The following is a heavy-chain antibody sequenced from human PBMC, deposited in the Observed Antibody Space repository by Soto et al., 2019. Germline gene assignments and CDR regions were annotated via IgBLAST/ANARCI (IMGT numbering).Heavy chain of an antibody. CDR1: GGSFSGYY. J-gene: IGHJ4*02. CDR3: ARVSMTTVTTANFDY. Sequence: SETLSLTCAVYGGSFSGYYWSWIRQPPGKGLEWIGEINHSGSTNYNPSLKSRVTISVDTSKNQFSLKLSSVTAADTAVYYCARVSMTTVTTANFDYWGQGTLVTVSS. CDR2: INHSGST. D-gene: IGHD4-17*01. V-gene: IGHV4-34*01.